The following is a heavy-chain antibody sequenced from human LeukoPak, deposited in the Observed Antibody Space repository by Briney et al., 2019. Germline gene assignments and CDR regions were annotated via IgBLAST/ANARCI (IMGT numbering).Heavy chain of an antibody. Sequence: ASVKFSCKASGYSFTDYAMHWVRQAPGQRPEWMGWINAGNGNTKYSLNFQGRVTITRDTSASTVYMELSSLRSEDTAVYYCARAGYCSRTSCSDAFEIWGQGTMVTVSS. D-gene: IGHD2-2*03. V-gene: IGHV1-3*01. CDR2: INAGNGNT. J-gene: IGHJ3*02. CDR3: ARAGYCSRTSCSDAFEI. CDR1: GYSFTDYA.